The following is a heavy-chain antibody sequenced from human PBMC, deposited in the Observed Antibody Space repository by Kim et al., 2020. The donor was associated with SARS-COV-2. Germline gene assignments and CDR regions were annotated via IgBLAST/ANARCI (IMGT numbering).Heavy chain of an antibody. CDR1: GFTFSSYS. D-gene: IGHD1-26*01. CDR3: AREGGGGRYYYYGMDV. CDR2: ISSSSSYI. Sequence: GGSLRLSCSASGFTFSSYSMNWVRQAPGKGLEWVSSISSSSSYIYYADSVKGRFTISRDNAKNSLYLQMNSLRAEDTAVYYCAREGGGGRYYYYGMDVWGQGATVTVSS. V-gene: IGHV3-21*01. J-gene: IGHJ6*02.